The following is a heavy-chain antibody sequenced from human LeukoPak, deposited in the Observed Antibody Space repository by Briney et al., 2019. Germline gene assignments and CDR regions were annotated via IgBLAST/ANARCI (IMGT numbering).Heavy chain of an antibody. J-gene: IGHJ4*02. CDR2: IYYSGST. Sequence: SETLSLTCTVSGGSISSYYWSWIRQPPGKGLEWIGYIYYSGSTNYNPSLKSRVTISVDTSKDQFSLKLSSVTAADTAVYYCARDRGYSYGIDYWGQGTLVTVSS. D-gene: IGHD5-18*01. CDR1: GGSISSYY. V-gene: IGHV4-59*01. CDR3: ARDRGYSYGIDY.